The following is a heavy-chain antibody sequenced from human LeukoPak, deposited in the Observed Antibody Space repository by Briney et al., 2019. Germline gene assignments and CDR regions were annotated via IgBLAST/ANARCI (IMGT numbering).Heavy chain of an antibody. CDR1: GGSISGHY. J-gene: IGHJ6*02. CDR2: IHYSGRP. V-gene: IGHV4-59*11. Sequence: PSETLSLTCTVSGGSISGHYWTWIRQPPGKGLEWIGQIHYSGRPDYNPSLKSRVTVSVDTSKNQLSLKVTSVTGADTAVYYCARFGVDYDMDVWGQGTTVTVSS. CDR3: ARFGVDYDMDV. D-gene: IGHD3-16*01.